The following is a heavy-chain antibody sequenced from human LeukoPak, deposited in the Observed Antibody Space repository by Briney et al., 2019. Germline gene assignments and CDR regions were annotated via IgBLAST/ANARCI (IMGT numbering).Heavy chain of an antibody. D-gene: IGHD6-13*01. CDR3: ARGGRGIAAAFDY. CDR1: GYTFTDYN. CDR2: INPNSGGT. V-gene: IGHV1-2*02. Sequence: ASVKVSCKASGYTFTDYNLHWVRQAPGQGLEWMGWINPNSGGTNYAQKFQGRVTMTRDTSISTAYMELSRLRSDDTAVYYCARGGRGIAAAFDYWGQGTLVTVSS. J-gene: IGHJ4*02.